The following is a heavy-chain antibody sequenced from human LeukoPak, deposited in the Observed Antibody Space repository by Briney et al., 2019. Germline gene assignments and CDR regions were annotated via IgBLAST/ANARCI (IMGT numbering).Heavy chain of an antibody. V-gene: IGHV3-7*03. D-gene: IGHD5-24*01. J-gene: IGHJ4*02. CDR2: IKEDGTET. CDR3: AKEGRSLQTY. CDR1: GFTFSSFG. Sequence: RAGRSLRLSRAASGFTFSSFGMHWVRQAPGKGLEWVANIKEDGTETYYVDSVKGRFTISRDNAKNSLYLQMNSLRVEDTAVYYCAKEGRSLQTYWGQGTLVTVSS.